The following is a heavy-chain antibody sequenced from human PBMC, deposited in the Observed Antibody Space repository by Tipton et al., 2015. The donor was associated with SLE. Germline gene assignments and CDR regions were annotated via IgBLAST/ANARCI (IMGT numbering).Heavy chain of an antibody. Sequence: TLSLTCTVSGGSIKSGPHSWSWIRQPAGKGLEWIGRVYSTGGTNYNPSLESRVSVSVDTSKNQFSLKLSSVTAADTAVYFCARSSQLWSGYPWEDNYHSYYCMDVWGKGTTVTVSS. J-gene: IGHJ6*03. CDR2: VYSTGGT. CDR1: GGSIKSGPHS. CDR3: ARSSQLWSGYPWEDNYHSYYCMDV. D-gene: IGHD3-3*01. V-gene: IGHV4-61*02.